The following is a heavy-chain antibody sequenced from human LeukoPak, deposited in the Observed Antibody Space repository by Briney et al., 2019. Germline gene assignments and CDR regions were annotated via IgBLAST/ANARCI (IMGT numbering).Heavy chain of an antibody. D-gene: IGHD3-22*01. CDR2: IYYSGST. J-gene: IGHJ4*02. CDR3: ARGWVDYYDSSGYLDY. Sequence: SETLSLTCTVSGGSISSYYWSWIRQPPGKGLEWIGYIYYSGSTNYNPSLKSRVTISVDTSKNQFSLKLSSVTAADTAVYYCARGWVDYYDSSGYLDYWGQGTLVTVSS. CDR1: GGSISSYY. V-gene: IGHV4-59*01.